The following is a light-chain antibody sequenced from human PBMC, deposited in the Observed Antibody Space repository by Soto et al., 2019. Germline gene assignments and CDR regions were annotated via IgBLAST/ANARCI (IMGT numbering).Light chain of an antibody. CDR2: GAS. J-gene: IGKJ5*01. CDR3: QQYESSPPIT. Sequence: EIVLTQSPGTLSLSPGERGTLFCRASQSVSRRYLAWYQQKPGQAPRLLIYGASSRATGIPDRFSGSGSGTDFTLTISRLEPEDFAVYYCQQYESSPPITFGQGTRLEIK. V-gene: IGKV3-20*01. CDR1: QSVSRRY.